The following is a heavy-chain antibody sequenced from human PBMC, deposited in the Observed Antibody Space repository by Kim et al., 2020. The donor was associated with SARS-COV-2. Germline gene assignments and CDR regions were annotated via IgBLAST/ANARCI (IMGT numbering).Heavy chain of an antibody. D-gene: IGHD6-19*01. CDR3: AREAVAGSFDY. V-gene: IGHV1-3*01. Sequence: NTRYSQKFQGRVSITRDTSATTAYLELSGLISEDTAVYYCAREAVAGSFDYWGQGSLVTVAP. CDR2: NT. J-gene: IGHJ4*02.